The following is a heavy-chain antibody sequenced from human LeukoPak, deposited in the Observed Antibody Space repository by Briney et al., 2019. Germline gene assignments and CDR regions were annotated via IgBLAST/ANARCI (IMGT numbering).Heavy chain of an antibody. J-gene: IGHJ4*02. CDR3: AKDRRFGWLQLGYYFDY. CDR2: ISGDGGST. CDR1: VFTFDDYA. Sequence: GGSLRLSCAASVFTFDDYAMHGVRQAPGKGLEGVSLISGDGGSTYYADSVKGRFTISRDNSKNSLYLQMNSLRTEDTALYYCAKDRRFGWLQLGYYFDYWGQGTLVTVSS. D-gene: IGHD5-24*01. V-gene: IGHV3-43*02.